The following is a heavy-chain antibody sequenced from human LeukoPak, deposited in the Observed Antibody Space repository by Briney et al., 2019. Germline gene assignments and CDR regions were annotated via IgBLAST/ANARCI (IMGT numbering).Heavy chain of an antibody. CDR1: GGSIGNSAYF. CDR3: ARQDYYDSSGLDAFDI. CDR2: VYYSGTT. D-gene: IGHD3-22*01. V-gene: IGHV4-39*01. J-gene: IGHJ3*02. Sequence: SETLSLTCTVSGGSIGNSAYFWGWIRRPPGKGLDWIGNVYYSGTTYYNPSLKSRVTISVDTSKNQFSLNLSSVTAADTAVYYCARQDYYDSSGLDAFDIWGQGTMVTVSS.